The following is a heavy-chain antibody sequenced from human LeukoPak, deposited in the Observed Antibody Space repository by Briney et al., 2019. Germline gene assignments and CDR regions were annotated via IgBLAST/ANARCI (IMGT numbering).Heavy chain of an antibody. D-gene: IGHD1-1*01. V-gene: IGHV3-30*18. Sequence: PGGSLRLSCAASGFTFSSYGMHWVRQAPGKGLEWVAVISYGGSNKYYADSVKGRFTISRDNSKNTLYLQMNSLRAEDTAVYYCAKEPTTRYNWNDGYYFDYWGQGTLVTVSS. CDR2: ISYGGSNK. J-gene: IGHJ4*02. CDR1: GFTFSSYG. CDR3: AKEPTTRYNWNDGYYFDY.